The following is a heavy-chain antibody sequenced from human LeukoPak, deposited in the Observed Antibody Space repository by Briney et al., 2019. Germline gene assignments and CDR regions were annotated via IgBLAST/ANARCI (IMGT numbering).Heavy chain of an antibody. D-gene: IGHD3-9*01. Sequence: GGSLRLSCAASGFTFSGYYMSWIRQAPGKGLEWVSYMSSSGSTIHYADSVKGRFTISRDDAKNSLYLQMNSLRAEDTAVYYCARAYYDIYWYFDLWGRGTLVTVSS. V-gene: IGHV3-11*01. CDR1: GFTFSGYY. J-gene: IGHJ2*01. CDR3: ARAYYDIYWYFDL. CDR2: MSSSGSTI.